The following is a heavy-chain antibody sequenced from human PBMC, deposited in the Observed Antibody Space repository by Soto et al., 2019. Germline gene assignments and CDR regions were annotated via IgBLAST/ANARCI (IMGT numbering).Heavy chain of an antibody. J-gene: IGHJ3*02. V-gene: IGHV3-30*18. D-gene: IGHD6-6*01. CDR3: AKDLSSSDAFDN. CDR2: ISYDGSNK. Sequence: GGSLRLSCAASRFTFSSYAMSWARQAPGKGLEWVAVISYDGSNKYYADSVKDRFTISRDNSNNTLYLQMNSLRAEDTAVYYCAKDLSSSDAFDNWGPGAMVTVS. CDR1: RFTFSSYA.